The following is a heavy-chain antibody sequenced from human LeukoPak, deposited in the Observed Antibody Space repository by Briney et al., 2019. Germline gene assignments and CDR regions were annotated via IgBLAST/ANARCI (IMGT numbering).Heavy chain of an antibody. CDR2: IIPIFGTA. CDR3: ARDERDGSGSYYHDY. V-gene: IGHV1-69*13. J-gene: IGHJ4*02. D-gene: IGHD3-10*01. CDR1: GGTFSSYA. Sequence: SVKVSCKASGGTFSSYAISWVRQAPGQGLEWMGGIIPIFGTANYAQKFQGRVTITADESTSTAYMELSSLRSEDTAVYYCARDERDGSGSYYHDYWGQGTLVTVSS.